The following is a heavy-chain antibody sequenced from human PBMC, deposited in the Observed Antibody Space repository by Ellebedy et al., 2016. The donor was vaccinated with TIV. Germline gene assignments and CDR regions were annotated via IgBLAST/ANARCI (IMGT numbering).Heavy chain of an antibody. Sequence: GESPKISCVASGFTFSSYSMNWVRQAPGKGLVWVSSISTSSAYIYYADSVKGRFTISRDNAKNSLYLQMNSLRAEDTAMYYCARERGNGRLNWFDPWGQGTRVTVSS. CDR3: ARERGNGRLNWFDP. D-gene: IGHD2-8*01. V-gene: IGHV3-21*01. CDR1: GFTFSSYS. CDR2: ISTSSAYI. J-gene: IGHJ5*01.